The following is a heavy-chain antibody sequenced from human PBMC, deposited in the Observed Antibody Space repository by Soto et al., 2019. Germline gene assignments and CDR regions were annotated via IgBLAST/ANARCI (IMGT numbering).Heavy chain of an antibody. CDR2: IYHSGST. Sequence: SETLSLTCAVSGGSISSSNWWSWVRQPPGKGLEWIGEIYHSGSTNYNPSLKSRVTISVDKSKNQFSLKLSSVTAADTAVYYCARGGFSGYDSYYYYMDVWGKGTTVTVSS. J-gene: IGHJ6*03. V-gene: IGHV4-4*02. D-gene: IGHD5-12*01. CDR3: ARGGFSGYDSYYYYMDV. CDR1: GGSISSSNW.